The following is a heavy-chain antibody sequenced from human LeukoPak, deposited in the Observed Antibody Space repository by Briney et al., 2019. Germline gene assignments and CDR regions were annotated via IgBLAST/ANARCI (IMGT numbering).Heavy chain of an antibody. D-gene: IGHD3-10*01. J-gene: IGHJ6*03. V-gene: IGHV1-69*06. CDR3: ARELLWFGELSKTPDYYYYMDV. Sequence: GASVKVSCKASGGTFSSYAISWVRQAPGQGLEWMGGIIPIFGTANYAQKFQGRVTITADKSTSTAYMELSSLRSEDTAVYYCARELLWFGELSKTPDYYYYMDVWGKGTTVTISS. CDR2: IIPIFGTA. CDR1: GGTFSSYA.